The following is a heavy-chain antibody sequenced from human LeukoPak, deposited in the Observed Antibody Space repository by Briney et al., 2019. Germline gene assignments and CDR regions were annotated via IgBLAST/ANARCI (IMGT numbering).Heavy chain of an antibody. CDR1: GFTFGDYA. D-gene: IGHD5-18*01. Sequence: PGGSLRLSCTASGFTFGDYAMSWFRQAPGKGLEWVGFIRSKAYGGTTEYAASVKGRFTISRDDSKSIAYLQMNSLKTEDTAVYYCTRDQWPVDTAKVGYFDYWGQGTLVTVSS. CDR2: IRSKAYGGTT. V-gene: IGHV3-49*03. CDR3: TRDQWPVDTAKVGYFDY. J-gene: IGHJ4*02.